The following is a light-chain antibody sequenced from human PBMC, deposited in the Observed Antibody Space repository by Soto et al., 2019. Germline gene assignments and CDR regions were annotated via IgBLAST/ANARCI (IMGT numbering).Light chain of an antibody. CDR3: QQYGSSPRT. CDR1: QSVSSNY. J-gene: IGKJ1*01. V-gene: IGKV3-20*01. CDR2: GAS. Sequence: EIVLTQSPGTLSLSPGERATLSCRASQSVSSNYLAWYQQKPGQAPRLLIYGASSRATGIPDRFSGSGSGTDFTLTISRLEPEDFAVYYCQQYGSSPRTFGQGTNVDI.